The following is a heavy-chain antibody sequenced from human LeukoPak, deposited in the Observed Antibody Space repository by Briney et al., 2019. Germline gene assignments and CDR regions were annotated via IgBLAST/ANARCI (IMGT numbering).Heavy chain of an antibody. J-gene: IGHJ4*02. CDR1: GYTFTSYY. CDR2: INPSGGST. V-gene: IGHV1-46*01. CDR3: ASSQEPHQVDY. D-gene: IGHD1-26*01. Sequence: ASVKVSCKASGYTFTSYYMHWMRQAPGQGLEWMGIINPSGGSTSYAQKFQGRVTMTRGTSTSTVYMELSSLRSEDTAVYYCASSQEPHQVDYWGQGTLVTVSS.